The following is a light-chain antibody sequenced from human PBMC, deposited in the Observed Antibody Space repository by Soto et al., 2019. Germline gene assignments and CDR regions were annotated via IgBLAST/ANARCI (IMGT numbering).Light chain of an antibody. CDR1: SSDIGDYNW. V-gene: IGLV2-14*01. Sequence: QSALTQPASVSGSPGQSITISCTGTSSDIGDYNWVAWYQQHPGKVPKLIIYEVSKRPSGVSNRFSGSKSGNTASLTISGLQAEDEAHFYCSSSSASGIHVFGGGTKLTVL. CDR3: SSSSASGIHV. CDR2: EVS. J-gene: IGLJ2*01.